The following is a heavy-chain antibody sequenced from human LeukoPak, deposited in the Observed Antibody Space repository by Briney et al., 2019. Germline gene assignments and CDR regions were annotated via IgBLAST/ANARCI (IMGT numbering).Heavy chain of an antibody. Sequence: PGGSLRLSCAASGFTFSSYAMSWVRQAPGKGLEWVSAISGSGGSTYYADSVKGRFTISRDNSKNTLYLQMNSLRAEDTAVYYCAKAHHPRRSARIFDYWGQGTLVTVSS. CDR3: AKAHHPRRSARIFDY. CDR1: GFTFSSYA. J-gene: IGHJ4*02. V-gene: IGHV3-23*01. D-gene: IGHD1-14*01. CDR2: ISGSGGST.